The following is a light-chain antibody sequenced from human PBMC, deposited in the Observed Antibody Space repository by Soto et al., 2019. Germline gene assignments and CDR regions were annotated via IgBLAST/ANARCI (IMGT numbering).Light chain of an antibody. Sequence: DIQMTQSPSTLSASVGDRVTITCRASQSISDWLAWYQQTPGKAPKLLIYDASTLESGVPSRFSGSGSGTEFTLTISSLQPDDFAPYYCQQYKSTTFGQGTKLEIK. V-gene: IGKV1-5*01. CDR1: QSISDW. J-gene: IGKJ2*01. CDR2: DAS. CDR3: QQYKSTT.